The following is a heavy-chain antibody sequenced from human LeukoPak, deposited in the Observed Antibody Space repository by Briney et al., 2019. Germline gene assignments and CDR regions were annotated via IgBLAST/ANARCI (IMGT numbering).Heavy chain of an antibody. CDR1: GYTFTSYG. Sequence: ASVKVSCKASGYTFTSYGISWVRQAPGQGLEWMGWISAYNGNTNYAQKLQGRVTMTTDTSTSTAYMELRSLRSDDTAVYYCARVLRFLEWSHFDYWGQGTLVTVSS. V-gene: IGHV1-18*01. CDR2: ISAYNGNT. D-gene: IGHD3-3*01. CDR3: ARVLRFLEWSHFDY. J-gene: IGHJ4*02.